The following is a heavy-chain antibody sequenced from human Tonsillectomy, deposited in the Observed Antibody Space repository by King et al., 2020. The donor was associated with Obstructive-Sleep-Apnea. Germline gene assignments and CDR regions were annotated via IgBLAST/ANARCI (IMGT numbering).Heavy chain of an antibody. V-gene: IGHV3-9*01. CDR1: GFTFDDYA. CDR2: ISWNSGSI. CDR3: AKDTDRGGFGELLFGAFDI. Sequence: VQLVESGGGLVQPGRSLRLSCAASGFTFDDYAMHWVRQAPGKGLEWVSGISWNSGSIGYADSVKGRFTISRDNAKNSLYLQMNSLRAEDTALYYCAKDTDRGGFGELLFGAFDIWGQGTMVTVSS. J-gene: IGHJ3*02. D-gene: IGHD3-10*01.